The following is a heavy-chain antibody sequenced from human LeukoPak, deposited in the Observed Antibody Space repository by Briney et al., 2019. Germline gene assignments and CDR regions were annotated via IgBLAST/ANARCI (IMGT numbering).Heavy chain of an antibody. CDR1: GFTFSSYE. V-gene: IGHV3-48*03. Sequence: GGSLRLSCAASGFTFSSYEMNWVRQAPGKGLEWVSYISSSGSTIYYADSVKGRFTISRDNAKNSLYLRMNSLRAEDTAVYYCARDVYCTNGVCYHPWGQGTMVTVSS. D-gene: IGHD2-8*01. CDR2: ISSSGSTI. CDR3: ARDVYCTNGVCYHP. J-gene: IGHJ3*01.